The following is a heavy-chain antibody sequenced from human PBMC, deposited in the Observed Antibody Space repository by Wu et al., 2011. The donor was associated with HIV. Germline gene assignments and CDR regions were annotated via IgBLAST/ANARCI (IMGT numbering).Heavy chain of an antibody. J-gene: IGHJ6*03. V-gene: IGHV1-8*01. CDR2: GDT. Sequence: GDTKYPQKFQGRVTMTRNTSISTAYMELSSLRSEDTAVYYCARAGRKIYYYYYMDVWGKGTTVTVSS. CDR3: ARAGRKIYYYYYMDV.